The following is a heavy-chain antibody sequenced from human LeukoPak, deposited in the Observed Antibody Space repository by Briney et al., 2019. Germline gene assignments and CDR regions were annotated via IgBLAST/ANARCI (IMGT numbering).Heavy chain of an antibody. Sequence: GGSLRLSCAASGFTFSSYAMSWVRQAPGKGLEWVSAISGSGGSTYYADSVKGRFTISRDNSKNTLYLQMNSLRAEDTAIYYCAKDVGLRYFDWLLPSFDIWGQGTMVTVSS. V-gene: IGHV3-23*01. D-gene: IGHD3-9*01. CDR3: AKDVGLRYFDWLLPSFDI. CDR1: GFTFSSYA. CDR2: ISGSGGST. J-gene: IGHJ3*02.